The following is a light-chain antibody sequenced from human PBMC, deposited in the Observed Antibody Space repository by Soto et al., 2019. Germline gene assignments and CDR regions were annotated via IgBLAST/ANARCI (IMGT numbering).Light chain of an antibody. V-gene: IGKV3-20*01. J-gene: IGKJ1*01. CDR3: QQYGTSEII. Sequence: EFVLTQSPGTLSLSPGERATLSCRASQSLTNSFIAWSQQKPGQAPRLLIYDTSSRASGIPDRFSGSGAGTEFTRTISRLEPEDVEVVDCQQYGTSEIIFGQGTKVDIK. CDR1: QSLTNSF. CDR2: DTS.